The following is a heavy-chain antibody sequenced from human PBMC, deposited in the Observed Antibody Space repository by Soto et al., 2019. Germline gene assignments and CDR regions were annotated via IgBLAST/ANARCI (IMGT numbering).Heavy chain of an antibody. CDR2: IKQDGSEK. CDR1: GFTFSSYW. J-gene: IGHJ4*02. D-gene: IGHD3-3*01. V-gene: IGHV3-7*01. Sequence: GGSLRLSCAASGFTFSSYWMSWVRQAPGKGLEWVANIKQDGSEKYYVDSVKGRFTISRDNAKNSLYLQMNSLRAEDTAVYYCARDMNYLDYDFWSGYLNWGQGTLVTVSS. CDR3: ARDMNYLDYDFWSGYLN.